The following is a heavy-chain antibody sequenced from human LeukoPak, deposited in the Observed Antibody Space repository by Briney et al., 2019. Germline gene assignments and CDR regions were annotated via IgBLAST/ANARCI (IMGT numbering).Heavy chain of an antibody. Sequence: GGSLRLSCAASGFTFSTYTMNWVRQAPGKGLEWVSSISSRSSYICYADSVKGRFTISRDNAKNSLYLQMNSLRAEDTAVYYCARDRARSYYYDSSGYSMFDYWGQGTLVTVSS. CDR3: ARDRARSYYYDSSGYSMFDY. J-gene: IGHJ4*02. V-gene: IGHV3-21*01. D-gene: IGHD3-22*01. CDR2: ISSRSSYI. CDR1: GFTFSTYT.